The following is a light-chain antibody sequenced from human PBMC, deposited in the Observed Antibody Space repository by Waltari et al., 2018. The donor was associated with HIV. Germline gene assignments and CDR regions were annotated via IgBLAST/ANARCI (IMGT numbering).Light chain of an antibody. CDR2: SNN. CDR3: ATWDDNLSGWV. CDR1: SSNIGSNA. V-gene: IGLV1-44*01. Sequence: QSVLTQPPSASGTPGQGVTISCSGSSSNIGSNAVNWYRQLPGTAPKVLIYSNNQRPSGVPDRFSGSKSGTSASLAISGLRSEDEADYYCATWDDNLSGWVFGGGTKLTVL. J-gene: IGLJ3*02.